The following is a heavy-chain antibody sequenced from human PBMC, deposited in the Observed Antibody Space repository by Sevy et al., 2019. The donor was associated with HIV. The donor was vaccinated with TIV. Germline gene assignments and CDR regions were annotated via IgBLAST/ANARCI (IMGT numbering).Heavy chain of an antibody. V-gene: IGHV3-30*04. J-gene: IGHJ6*02. CDR1: GFTFINHA. Sequence: GESLKISCAASGFTFINHAMHWVRQAPGKGLEWVTVISYDGSNKYYADSVKGRFTISRDTSKGKVYLQMDSLRAEDTAVYYCARDLNSGYANYYYYGMDVWGQGTTVTVSS. CDR2: ISYDGSNK. CDR3: ARDLNSGYANYYYYGMDV. D-gene: IGHD5-12*01.